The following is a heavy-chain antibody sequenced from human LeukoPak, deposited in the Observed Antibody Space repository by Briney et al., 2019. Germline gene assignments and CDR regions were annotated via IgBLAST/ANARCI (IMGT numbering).Heavy chain of an antibody. Sequence: GESLKISCKGSGYSFTSYWIGWVRQLPGKGLEWMGIIYAGDSDTRYSPSFQGQVTNSADKSISTAYLQWSSLKASDTAMYYCARQSPNIAAAGTGWFDPWGQGTLVTVSS. CDR3: ARQSPNIAAAGTGWFDP. CDR2: IYAGDSDT. D-gene: IGHD6-13*01. J-gene: IGHJ5*02. V-gene: IGHV5-51*01. CDR1: GYSFTSYW.